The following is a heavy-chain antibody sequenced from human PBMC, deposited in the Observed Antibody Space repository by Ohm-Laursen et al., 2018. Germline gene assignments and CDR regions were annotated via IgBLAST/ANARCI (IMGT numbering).Heavy chain of an antibody. V-gene: IGHV3-9*01. CDR1: GFTFDDYA. CDR2: ISWNSGSI. D-gene: IGHD6-6*01. J-gene: IGHJ4*02. CDR3: AKAGIAARSWNFDY. Sequence: SLRLSCSASGFTFDDYAMHWVRQAPGKGLEWVSGISWNSGSIGYTDSVKGRFTISRDNAKNSLYLQMNSLRAEDTALYYCAKAGIAARSWNFDYWGQGTLVTVSS.